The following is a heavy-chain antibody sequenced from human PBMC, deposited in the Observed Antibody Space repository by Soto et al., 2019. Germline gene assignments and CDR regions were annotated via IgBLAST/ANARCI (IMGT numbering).Heavy chain of an antibody. J-gene: IGHJ5*02. D-gene: IGHD6-6*01. Sequence: EVQLLESGGGLVQPGGSLRLSCAASGFTFSSYAMSWVRQAPGKGLEWVSAISGSGGSTYYADSVKGRFTISRDNSKNTLHLQMNILRAEDTSVYYCAKVPTSIAALNWFDPWGQGTLVTVS. V-gene: IGHV3-23*01. CDR3: AKVPTSIAALNWFDP. CDR1: GFTFSSYA. CDR2: ISGSGGST.